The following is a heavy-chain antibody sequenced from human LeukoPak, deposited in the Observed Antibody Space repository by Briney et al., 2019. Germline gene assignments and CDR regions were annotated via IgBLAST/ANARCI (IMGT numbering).Heavy chain of an antibody. CDR1: GGSISSYY. CDR2: IYYSGST. D-gene: IGHD3-10*01. Sequence: SETLSLTCTVSGGSISSYYWSWIRQPPGKGLEWIGYIYYSGSTNYNPSPKSRVTITVDTSKNQFSLKLSSVPAADTAVYYCARGSYVRGVPFDYWGQGTLVTVSS. CDR3: ARGSYVRGVPFDY. V-gene: IGHV4-59*01. J-gene: IGHJ4*02.